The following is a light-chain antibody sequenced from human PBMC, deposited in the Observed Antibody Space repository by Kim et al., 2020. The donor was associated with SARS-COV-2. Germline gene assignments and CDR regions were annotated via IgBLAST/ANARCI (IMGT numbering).Light chain of an antibody. CDR1: TGGVTGGYQ. CDR2: RTS. CDR3: LLYYGGARV. J-gene: IGLJ3*02. Sequence: GGTVTLTCASSTGGVTGGYQPNWFQQKPGQATRALIDRTSNKQSWTPARFSGALLGGKAALTLSGVQPEDEAEYYCLLYYGGARVFGGGTQLTVL. V-gene: IGLV7-43*01.